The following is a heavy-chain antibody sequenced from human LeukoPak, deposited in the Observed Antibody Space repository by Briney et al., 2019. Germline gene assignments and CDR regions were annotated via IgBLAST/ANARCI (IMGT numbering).Heavy chain of an antibody. J-gene: IGHJ4*02. D-gene: IGHD6-19*01. CDR3: AREGRAGTLDY. V-gene: IGHV1-8*01. Sequence: GASVKVSCKASGYTFTSYDINWVRQATGQGLEWMGWMNPNSGSTSYAQKFQGRVTMTRDMSTSTVYMELSSLRSEDTAVYYCAREGRAGTLDYWGQGTLVTVSS. CDR2: MNPNSGST. CDR1: GYTFTSYD.